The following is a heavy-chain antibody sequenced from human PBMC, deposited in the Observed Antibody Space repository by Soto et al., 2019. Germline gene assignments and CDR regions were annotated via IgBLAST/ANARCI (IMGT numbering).Heavy chain of an antibody. CDR2: IYYSGST. CDR3: ARGGNEYYYGSGSSYDDY. J-gene: IGHJ4*02. D-gene: IGHD3-10*01. V-gene: IGHV4-30-4*01. CDR1: GGSISSGDYY. Sequence: SETLSLTCTVSGGSISSGDYYWSWIRQPPGKGLEWIGYIYYSGSTYYNPSLKSRVTISVDTSKNQFSLKLSFVTAADTAVYYCARGGNEYYYGSGSSYDDYWGQGTLVTVSS.